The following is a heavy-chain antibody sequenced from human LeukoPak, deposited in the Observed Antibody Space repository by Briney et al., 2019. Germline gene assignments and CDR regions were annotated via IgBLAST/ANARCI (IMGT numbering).Heavy chain of an antibody. J-gene: IGHJ6*03. CDR1: GGSISSYY. CDR2: IYYSGST. Sequence: SETLSLTCTVSGGSISSYYWSWIRQPPGKGLEWIGNIYYSGSTNYNPSLKSRVTISVDTSKNQFSLKLSSVTAADTAVYYCARGSTYYYDSSGYPWRYMDVWGKGTTVTVSS. D-gene: IGHD3-22*01. V-gene: IGHV4-59*01. CDR3: ARGSTYYYDSSGYPWRYMDV.